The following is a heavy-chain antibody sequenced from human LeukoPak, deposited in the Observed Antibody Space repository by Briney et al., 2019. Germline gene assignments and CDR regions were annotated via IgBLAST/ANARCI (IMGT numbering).Heavy chain of an antibody. CDR2: ISAYNGNT. CDR1: GYTFTSYG. D-gene: IGHD3-10*01. J-gene: IGHJ5*02. V-gene: IGHV1-18*01. Sequence: ASVKVSCKASGYTFTSYGISWVRQAPGQGLEWMGWISAYNGNTNYAQKLQGRVTMTTDTSTSTAYMELRSLRSEDTAVYYCARGLRHSALLGSVSWFDPWGQGTLVTVSS. CDR3: ARGLRHSALLGSVSWFDP.